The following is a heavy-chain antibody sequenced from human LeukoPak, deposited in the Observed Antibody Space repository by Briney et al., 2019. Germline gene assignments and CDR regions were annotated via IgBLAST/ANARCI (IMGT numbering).Heavy chain of an antibody. CDR3: AKHVSGLRAFDI. CDR2: ISDSGGSS. D-gene: IGHD3-16*01. Sequence: PGGSLRLSCAASGFTFSSYAMSWIRQGPGKGLEWVSGISDSGGSSYYADSVKGRFTISRDNAKNSLYLEMNSLRAEDTAVYYCAKHVSGLRAFDIWGQGTMVTVSS. CDR1: GFTFSSYA. J-gene: IGHJ3*02. V-gene: IGHV3-23*01.